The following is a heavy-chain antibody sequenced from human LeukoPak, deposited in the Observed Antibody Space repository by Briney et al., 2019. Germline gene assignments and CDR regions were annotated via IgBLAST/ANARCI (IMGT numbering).Heavy chain of an antibody. CDR3: ARSSTQRAFDI. CDR2: INPSGGST. CDR1: GYTCTSYY. D-gene: IGHD2-2*01. Sequence: ASVKVSCKASGYTCTSYYMHWVRQAPGQGLEWMGIINPSGGSTSYAQKFQGGVTMTRDMSTSTVYMELSSLRSEDTAVYYCARSSTQRAFDIWGQGTMVTVSS. J-gene: IGHJ3*02. V-gene: IGHV1-46*01.